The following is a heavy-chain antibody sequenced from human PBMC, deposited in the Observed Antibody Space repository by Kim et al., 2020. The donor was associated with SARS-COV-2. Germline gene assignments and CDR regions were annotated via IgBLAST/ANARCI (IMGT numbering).Heavy chain of an antibody. D-gene: IGHD6-13*01. J-gene: IGHJ5*02. V-gene: IGHV3-23*01. CDR3: AKDRDRIAAATWFDP. Sequence: DSVKGRFTISRDNSKNPLYLQMNSLRAEDTAVYYCAKDRDRIAAATWFDPWGQGTLVTVSS.